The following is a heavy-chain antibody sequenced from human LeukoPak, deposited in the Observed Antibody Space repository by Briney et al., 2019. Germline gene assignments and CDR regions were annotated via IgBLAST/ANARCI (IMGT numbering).Heavy chain of an antibody. Sequence: GGSLRLSCAASGFTFSSYGMHWVRQAPGKGLEWVAFIRYDGSNKYYADSAKGRFTISRDNSKNTLYLQMNSLRAEDTAVYYCAKGLTKRLNPNYFDYWGQGTLVTVSS. J-gene: IGHJ4*02. V-gene: IGHV3-30*02. D-gene: IGHD4/OR15-4a*01. CDR1: GFTFSSYG. CDR2: IRYDGSNK. CDR3: AKGLTKRLNPNYFDY.